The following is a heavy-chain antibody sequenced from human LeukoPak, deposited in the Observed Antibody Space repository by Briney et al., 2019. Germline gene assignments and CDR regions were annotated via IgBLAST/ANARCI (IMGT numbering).Heavy chain of an antibody. D-gene: IGHD2-21*02. CDR2: MYNSGST. CDR3: ARGQHCALPFDY. Sequence: PSETLSLTCTVSGGSVSSGSYYWSWIRQPPGKGLEWIGYMYNSGSTNYNPSLKSRVTISVDTSKNQFSLKLSSVTAADTAVYYCARGQHCALPFDYWGQGTLVTVSS. V-gene: IGHV4-61*01. CDR1: GGSVSSGSYY. J-gene: IGHJ4*02.